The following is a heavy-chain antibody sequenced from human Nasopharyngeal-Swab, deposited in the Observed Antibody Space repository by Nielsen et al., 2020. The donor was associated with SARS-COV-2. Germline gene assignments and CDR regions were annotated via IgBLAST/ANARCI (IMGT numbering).Heavy chain of an antibody. D-gene: IGHD2-2*01. V-gene: IGHV1-24*01. J-gene: IGHJ5*02. CDR2: FDPEEGET. Sequence: ASVKVSCQVSGYTFTELSMHWVRQAPGKGLEWMGGFDPEEGETIYAQKFQGRVTMTEDTSTDTAYMELSGLRSEDTAIYYCAILGYCSSNMCPPQRNWFDPWGQGTLVTVSS. CDR1: GYTFTELS. CDR3: AILGYCSSNMCPPQRNWFDP.